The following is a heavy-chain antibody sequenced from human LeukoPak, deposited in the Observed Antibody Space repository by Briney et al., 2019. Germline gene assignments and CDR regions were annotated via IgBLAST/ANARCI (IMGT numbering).Heavy chain of an antibody. Sequence: SETLSLTCAVYGGSFSGYYWSWIRQPPGKGLEWIGEINHSGSTNYNPSLKSRVTISVDTSKNQFSLKLSSVTAADTAVYYCARGHPLAGVLRFLEWPPRWFDPWGQGTWSPSPQ. J-gene: IGHJ5*02. CDR3: ARGHPLAGVLRFLEWPPRWFDP. V-gene: IGHV4-34*01. D-gene: IGHD3-3*01. CDR1: GGSFSGYY. CDR2: INHSGST.